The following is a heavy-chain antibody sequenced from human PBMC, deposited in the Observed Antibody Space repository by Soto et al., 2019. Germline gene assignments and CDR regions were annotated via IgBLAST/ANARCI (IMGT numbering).Heavy chain of an antibody. CDR1: RYCFSNGC. J-gene: IGHJ6*02. Sequence: GRTLKICSAASRYCFSNGCMCYARQASRKKLEWVGRIKSITDGGTTGYTAPVKGRFTISRDDSKNTLYQEMNSKKTEDTSLYYCTTYSCNIVATPEIYGIDVWDDGTTV. CDR3: TTYSCNIVATPEIYGIDV. CDR2: IKSITDGGTT. D-gene: IGHD2-15*01. V-gene: IGHV3-15*01.